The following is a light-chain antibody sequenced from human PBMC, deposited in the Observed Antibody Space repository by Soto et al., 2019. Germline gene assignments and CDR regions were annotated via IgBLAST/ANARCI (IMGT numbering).Light chain of an antibody. V-gene: IGKV3-20*01. Sequence: EIVLTQSPGTLALSPGERATLSCRASQSVSSNYLTWYQQRPGQAPRLLIYGASSRATGIPDRFSGSGSGTDFTLTISRLEPEDFAVYYCKQYGSSPWTFGQGTQGGYQ. CDR1: QSVSSNY. CDR3: KQYGSSPWT. J-gene: IGKJ1*01. CDR2: GAS.